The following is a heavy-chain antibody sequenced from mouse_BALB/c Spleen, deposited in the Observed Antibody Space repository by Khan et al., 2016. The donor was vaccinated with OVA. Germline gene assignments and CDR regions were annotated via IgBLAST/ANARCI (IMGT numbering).Heavy chain of an antibody. V-gene: IGHV5-6*01. CDR2: VSTGGGYT. CDR1: GFTFSTYG. D-gene: IGHD1-1*01. J-gene: IGHJ3*01. CDR3: GRRAYYYDSEGFAY. Sequence: EVELVESGGDLVKPGGSLKLSCAASGFTFSTYGMSWVRQTPDKRLEWVATVSTGGGYTYYPDSVKGRFTISRDNAKNTLYLQMSSLKSEDTAMFYCGRRAYYYDSEGFAYWGQGTLVTVSA.